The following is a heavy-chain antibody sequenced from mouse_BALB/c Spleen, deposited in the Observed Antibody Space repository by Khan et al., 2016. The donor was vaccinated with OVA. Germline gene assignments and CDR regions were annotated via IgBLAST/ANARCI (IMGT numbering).Heavy chain of an antibody. CDR1: GYTFTDYA. CDR2: ISTYSGST. CDR3: VRPAYDGYYDY. V-gene: IGHV1S137*01. J-gene: IGHJ2*01. D-gene: IGHD2-3*01. Sequence: QVQLQQSGPELVRPGVSVKISCKGSGYTFTDYAMYWVKQSHAKSLEWIGLISTYSGSTNYNQKFKGKVTMTVDKSSSAAYMELARLTSEDSAIYYCVRPAYDGYYDYWGQGTTLTVSS.